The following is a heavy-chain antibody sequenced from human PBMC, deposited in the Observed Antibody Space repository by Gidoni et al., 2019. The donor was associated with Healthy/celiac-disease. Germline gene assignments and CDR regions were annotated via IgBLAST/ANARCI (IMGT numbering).Heavy chain of an antibody. J-gene: IGHJ4*02. CDR2: ISGRGGST. Sequence: EVQLWESGGGVVQPGGSLRLSCAASGFTFSSYAMSWVRQAPGKGLEWVSAISGRGGSTYYADSVKGRFTISRDNSKNPLYLQMTSLSAEDTAVYYCAKGSALRGIDYWGQGTLVTVSS. V-gene: IGHV3-23*01. D-gene: IGHD5-12*01. CDR1: GFTFSSYA. CDR3: AKGSALRGIDY.